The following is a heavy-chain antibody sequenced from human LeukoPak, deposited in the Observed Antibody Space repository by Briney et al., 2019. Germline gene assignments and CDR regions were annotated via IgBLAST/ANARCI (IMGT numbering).Heavy chain of an antibody. CDR2: IWSDGTNT. D-gene: IGHD4-11*01. CDR3: AKDAQRGFDYSNSLDK. Sequence: PGRSLRLSCATSGFTFSHYGMHWVRQAPGKGLEWVAVIWSDGTNTYYGDPVKSRFTISRDNFQRTVYLQMNSLRAEDTAVYYCAKDAQRGFDYSNSLDKWGQGTLVTVSS. V-gene: IGHV3-33*06. CDR1: GFTFSHYG. J-gene: IGHJ4*02.